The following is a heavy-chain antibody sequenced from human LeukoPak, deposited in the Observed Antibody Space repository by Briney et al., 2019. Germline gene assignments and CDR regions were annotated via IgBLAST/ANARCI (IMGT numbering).Heavy chain of an antibody. CDR2: IYARNTSI. CDR1: GFTFSSYS. D-gene: IGHD6-13*01. J-gene: IGHJ4*02. Sequence: GGSLRLSWAGSGFTFSSYSMNWVRQAPGKGLEWVSSIYARNTSIYYTDSLKGRFTISRDDAKNSLYLQMNSLRAEDTAVYYCARVSRIAYSSSWSLDFWGQGTLVTVSS. CDR3: ARVSRIAYSSSWSLDF. V-gene: IGHV3-21*01.